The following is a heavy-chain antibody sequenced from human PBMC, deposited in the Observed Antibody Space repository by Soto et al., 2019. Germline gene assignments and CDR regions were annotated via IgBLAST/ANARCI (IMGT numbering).Heavy chain of an antibody. Sequence: SLRLSCAASGFTFDEYAMHWVRQAPGKGLEWVSGISWNSGSIGYADSVKGRFTSSRDNAKNSLYMQMDSLRAEDTALYYCAKDIYSNYYGMDVWGQGTTVTVSS. J-gene: IGHJ6*02. CDR1: GFTFDEYA. V-gene: IGHV3-9*01. CDR2: ISWNSGSI. CDR3: AKDIYSNYYGMDV. D-gene: IGHD4-4*01.